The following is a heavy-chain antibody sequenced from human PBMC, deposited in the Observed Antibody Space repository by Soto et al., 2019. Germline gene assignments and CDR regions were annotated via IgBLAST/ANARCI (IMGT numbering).Heavy chain of an antibody. J-gene: IGHJ5*02. Sequence: EVQLVESGGGLVQPGRSLRLSCAASGFTFDDYAMHWVRQAPGKGLEWVSGISWNSGSIAYADSVKGRFTISRDNAKKSLYLQMKSLRPEDTALYYCAKEGTTSWGGWFDPWGQGTLVTVSS. CDR2: ISWNSGSI. V-gene: IGHV3-9*01. CDR1: GFTFDDYA. CDR3: AKEGTTSWGGWFDP. D-gene: IGHD2-2*01.